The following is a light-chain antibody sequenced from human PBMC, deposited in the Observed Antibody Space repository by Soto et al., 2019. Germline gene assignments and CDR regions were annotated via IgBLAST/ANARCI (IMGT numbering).Light chain of an antibody. Sequence: EIVLTQSPATLSLSPGERATLSCRASQSVSSYLAWYQQKPGQAPRLLIYDASNRATGIPARFSGSGSGTDFTLTIGSLEPEDFAVYYCRQPSATFGGGTKVEIK. CDR3: RQPSAT. CDR2: DAS. CDR1: QSVSSY. J-gene: IGKJ4*01. V-gene: IGKV3-11*01.